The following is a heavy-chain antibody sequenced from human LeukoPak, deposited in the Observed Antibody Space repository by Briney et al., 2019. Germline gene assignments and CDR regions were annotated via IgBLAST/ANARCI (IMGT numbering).Heavy chain of an antibody. Sequence: GESLKISCKGSGYSFTNYWIGWVRQMPGKGLEWMGIIYPGDSDTRYSPSFQGQVTISADKSISTAFLQWSSLKASDTAMYYCARPYDSSGSYYFHYWGQGTLVTVSS. CDR1: GYSFTNYW. CDR2: IYPGDSDT. CDR3: ARPYDSSGSYYFHY. J-gene: IGHJ4*02. D-gene: IGHD3-22*01. V-gene: IGHV5-51*01.